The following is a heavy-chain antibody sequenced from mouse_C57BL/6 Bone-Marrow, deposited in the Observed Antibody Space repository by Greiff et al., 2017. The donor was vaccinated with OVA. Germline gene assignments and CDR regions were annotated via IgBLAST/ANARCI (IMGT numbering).Heavy chain of an antibody. CDR3: TTRRGYYGNYRYAMDY. V-gene: IGHV14-1*01. CDR2: IDPEDGDT. D-gene: IGHD2-1*01. Sequence: VQLQQSGAELVRPGASVKLSCTASGFNIKDYYMHWVKQRPEQGLEWIGRIDPEDGDTEYAPKFQGKATMTADTSSNTAYLQRSSLTSEDTAVYYCTTRRGYYGNYRYAMDYWGQGTSVTVSS. CDR1: GFNIKDYY. J-gene: IGHJ4*01.